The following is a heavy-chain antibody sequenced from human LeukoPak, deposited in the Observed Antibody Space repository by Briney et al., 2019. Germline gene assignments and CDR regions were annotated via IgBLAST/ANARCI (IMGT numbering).Heavy chain of an antibody. J-gene: IGHJ4*02. Sequence: GGSLRLSCAASGFTFSTYAMSWVRQAPGKGLEWVSAISIVTTKTYYADSVKGRFTISRDNSKNILYLQMNNLRAEDTAIYYCAKGLKWELPSDHWGQGTPVTVSS. V-gene: IGHV3-23*01. CDR3: AKGLKWELPSDH. D-gene: IGHD1-26*01. CDR1: GFTFSTYA. CDR2: ISIVTTKT.